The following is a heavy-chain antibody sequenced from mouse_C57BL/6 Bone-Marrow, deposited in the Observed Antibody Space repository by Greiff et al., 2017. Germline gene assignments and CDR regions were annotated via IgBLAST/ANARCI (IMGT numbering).Heavy chain of an antibody. CDR1: GFSFNTYA. CDR3: VRQYGSSYAMDY. Sequence: EVMLVESGGGLVQPKGSLKLSCAASGFSFNTYAMNWVRQAPGKGLEWVARIRSKSNNYATYYADSVKDRFTISRDDSESMLYLQMNNLKTEDTAMYYCVRQYGSSYAMDYWGQGTSVTVSS. D-gene: IGHD1-1*01. J-gene: IGHJ4*01. V-gene: IGHV10-1*01. CDR2: IRSKSNNYAT.